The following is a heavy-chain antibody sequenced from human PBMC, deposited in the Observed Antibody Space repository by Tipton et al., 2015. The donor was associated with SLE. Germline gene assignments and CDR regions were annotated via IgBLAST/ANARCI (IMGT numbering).Heavy chain of an antibody. V-gene: IGHV4-34*01. J-gene: IGHJ5*02. CDR3: ARRGTYTSSSGGWFDP. D-gene: IGHD6-6*01. Sequence: LRLSCVVYGGSFTGYYWSWIRQPPGKGLEWIGEINHSGTTNYNPSLKSRVTISVDTSKKHFSLKLSSVTAADTAVYYFARRGTYTSSSGGWFDPWGQGTLVTVSS. CDR2: INHSGTT. CDR1: GGSFTGYY.